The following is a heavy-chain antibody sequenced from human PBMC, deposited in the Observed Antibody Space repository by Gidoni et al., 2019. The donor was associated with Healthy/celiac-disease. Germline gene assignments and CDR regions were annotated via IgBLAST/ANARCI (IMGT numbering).Heavy chain of an antibody. CDR1: GGPFSSYA. CDR3: ARGSRDIVVVPAASSYYYYGMDV. CDR2: IIPIFGIA. J-gene: IGHJ6*02. V-gene: IGHV1-69*17. D-gene: IGHD2-2*01. Sequence: QVQLVQSGAEVTKPGSSVKVSCKASGGPFSSYAISWVRQAPGQGLEWRGGIIPIFGIANYAQKFQGRVTITADKSTSTAYMELSSLRSEDTAVYYCARGSRDIVVVPAASSYYYYGMDVWGQGTTVTVSS.